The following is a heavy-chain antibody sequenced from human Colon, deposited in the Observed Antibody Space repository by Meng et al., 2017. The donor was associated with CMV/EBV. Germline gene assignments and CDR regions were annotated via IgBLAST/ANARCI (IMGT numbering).Heavy chain of an antibody. CDR2: MCYSGDT. Sequence: PLQEPGPGLVKPSETLSLTCSVSGGSISSYCWSWIRQPPGKGLEWIGYMCYSGDTNYNPSLRSRVTISGDTSKNQFSLKLNSVTAADTAVYYCALRGSAAGTFQHWGQGTLVTVSS. V-gene: IGHV4-59*01. J-gene: IGHJ1*01. CDR1: GGSISSYC. CDR3: ALRGSAAGTFQH. D-gene: IGHD6-13*01.